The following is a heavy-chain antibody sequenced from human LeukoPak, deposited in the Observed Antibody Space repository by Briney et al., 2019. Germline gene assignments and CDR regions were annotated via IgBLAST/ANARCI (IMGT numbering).Heavy chain of an antibody. V-gene: IGHV5-51*01. CDR1: GYSFTSYW. CDR3: ARLRECSGGSCYPFDY. D-gene: IGHD2-15*01. Sequence: GESLKISCKGSGYSFTSYWIGWVRQMPGKGLEWMGIIYPGDPDTRYSPSFQGQVTISADKSISTAYLQWSSLKASDTAMYYCARLRECSGGSCYPFDYWGQGTLVTVSS. CDR2: IYPGDPDT. J-gene: IGHJ4*02.